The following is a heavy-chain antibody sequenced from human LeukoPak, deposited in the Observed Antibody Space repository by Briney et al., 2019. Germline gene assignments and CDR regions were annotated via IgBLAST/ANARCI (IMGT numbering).Heavy chain of an antibody. D-gene: IGHD6-25*01. CDR2: MNPNSGNT. Sequence: ASVKLSCKASGHTFTSYDINWMRQPTGQGREWKGWMNPNSGNTGYAQKFQGRVTMTRNTSISTAYMELSSLRSGDTAVYYCARSPIAAAGIMFDPWGQGTLVTVSS. CDR3: ARSPIAAAGIMFDP. V-gene: IGHV1-8*01. J-gene: IGHJ5*02. CDR1: GHTFTSYD.